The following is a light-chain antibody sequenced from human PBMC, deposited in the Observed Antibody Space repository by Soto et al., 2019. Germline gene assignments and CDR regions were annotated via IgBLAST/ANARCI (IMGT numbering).Light chain of an antibody. J-gene: IGKJ1*01. CDR3: QQYGDSPRT. Sequence: EIVLTQSPGTLSLSPGERATLSCRASQSVSRNYLAWYQPRPGQAPRLLIYDAFNRATGIPDRFSGRGSGTDFTLTISRLEPEDFAVYYCQQYGDSPRTFVQGTKVEIK. CDR1: QSVSRNY. CDR2: DAF. V-gene: IGKV3-20*01.